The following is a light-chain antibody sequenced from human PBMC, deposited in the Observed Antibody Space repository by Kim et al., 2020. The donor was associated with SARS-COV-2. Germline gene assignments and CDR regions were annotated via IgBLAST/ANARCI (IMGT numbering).Light chain of an antibody. CDR3: AAWDDSLNGQWV. CDR2: SNN. J-gene: IGLJ3*02. V-gene: IGLV1-44*01. Sequence: QSVLTQPPSASVTPGQRVTISCSGSSSNIGSNTVNWYQQLPGTAPKLLIYSNNQRPSGVPDRFSGSKSGTSASLAISGLQSEDEADYYCAAWDDSLNGQWVFGGGTQLTVL. CDR1: SSNIGSNT.